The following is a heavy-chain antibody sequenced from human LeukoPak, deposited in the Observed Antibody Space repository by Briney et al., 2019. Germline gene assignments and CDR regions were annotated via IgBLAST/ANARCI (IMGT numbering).Heavy chain of an antibody. CDR1: GFTFSSYS. CDR3: AKTDAYNSFDY. V-gene: IGHV3-48*04. D-gene: IGHD5-24*01. CDR2: ISSSGSTI. J-gene: IGHJ4*02. Sequence: GGSLRLSCAASGFTFSSYSMNWVRQAPGKGLEWLSYISSSGSTIYYADSVKGRFTISRDNAKNSLYLQMNSLRAEDTAVYYCAKTDAYNSFDYWGQGTLVTVSS.